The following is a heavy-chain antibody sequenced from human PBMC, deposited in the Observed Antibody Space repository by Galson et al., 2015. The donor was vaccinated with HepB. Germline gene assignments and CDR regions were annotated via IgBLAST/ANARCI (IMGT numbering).Heavy chain of an antibody. CDR3: ARRTNDAFDI. Sequence: SLRLSCAASGFTSSTYTMNWVRQAPGKGLEWVSSITGSRDYIDYADPVKGRFTISRDNAKNSLYLQMTSLRAEDTAVYYCARRTNDAFDIWGLGTMVTVSS. CDR2: ITGSRDYI. CDR1: GFTSSTYT. J-gene: IGHJ3*02. V-gene: IGHV3-21*01. D-gene: IGHD1-14*01.